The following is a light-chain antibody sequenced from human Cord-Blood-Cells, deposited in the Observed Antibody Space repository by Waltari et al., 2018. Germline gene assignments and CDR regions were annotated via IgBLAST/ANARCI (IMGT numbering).Light chain of an antibody. Sequence: DIQMTQSPPSLSVSVGDRVPITCQASQDISNYLNWYQQKPGKAPKLLIYDASNLETGVPSRFSGSGSGTDFTFTISSLQPEDIATYYCQQYDNLPFTFGPGTKVDIK. J-gene: IGKJ3*01. CDR3: QQYDNLPFT. CDR1: QDISNY. V-gene: IGKV1-33*01. CDR2: DAS.